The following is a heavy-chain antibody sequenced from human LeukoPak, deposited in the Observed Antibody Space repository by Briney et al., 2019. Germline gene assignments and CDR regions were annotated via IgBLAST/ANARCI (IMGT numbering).Heavy chain of an antibody. CDR3: ATLSGYSGSYYSFDY. Sequence: PSETLSLTCTVSGGSISSSSYYWGSIRQPPGKGLEWIGSIYYSGSTYYNPSLKSRVTISVDTSKNQFSLKLSSVTAADTAVYYCATLSGYSGSYYSFDYWGQGSLVTVSS. J-gene: IGHJ4*02. CDR1: GGSISSSSYY. D-gene: IGHD1-26*01. CDR2: IYYSGST. V-gene: IGHV4-39*01.